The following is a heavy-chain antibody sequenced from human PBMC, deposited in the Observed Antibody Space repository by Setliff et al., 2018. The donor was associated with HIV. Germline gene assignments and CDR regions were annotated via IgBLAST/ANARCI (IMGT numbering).Heavy chain of an antibody. CDR2: IYHSGST. V-gene: IGHV4-38-2*02. CDR1: GFSINAGYY. D-gene: IGHD3-10*01. Sequence: SETLSLTCNVSGFSINAGYYWGWIRQPPGKGLEWIGSIYHSGSTYYNPSLKSRVTISVDTSKNQFSLNLSSVSAADTAVYYCARQSPSYKYGRGYNWFDPWGQGTLVTVSS. CDR3: ARQSPSYKYGRGYNWFDP. J-gene: IGHJ5*02.